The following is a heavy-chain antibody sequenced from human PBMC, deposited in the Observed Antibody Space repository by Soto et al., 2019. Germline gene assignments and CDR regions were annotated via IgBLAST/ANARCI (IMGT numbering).Heavy chain of an antibody. J-gene: IGHJ4*01. V-gene: IGHV3-23*01. CDR3: ATELGYCCVGSCYSVGYFDY. D-gene: IGHD2-15*01. CDR2: ISGSGGPT. CDR1: GFTFSDYA. Sequence: EVQLLESGGGLVQPGGSLRLSCAASGFTFSDYAMSWVRQAPGKGLEWVSAISGSGGPTFYADSVKGRFTISRDNSKNTLYLQMNSLRAKYTALYYCATELGYCCVGSCYSVGYFDYWGHGALVTVSS.